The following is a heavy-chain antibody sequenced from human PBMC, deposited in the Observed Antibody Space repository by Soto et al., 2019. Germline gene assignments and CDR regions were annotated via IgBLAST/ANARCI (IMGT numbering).Heavy chain of an antibody. CDR2: IYYSGST. J-gene: IGHJ5*02. Sequence: SEPLSLPCTVSGGYISSRSYYWGWNRQPPGKGLEGIGSIYYSGSTYYNPSLKSRVTISVDTSKTQFSLKLSSVTAADTAVYYCARLIHGYYGSGSYGWFDPLGQGTLVTGSS. CDR3: ARLIHGYYGSGSYGWFDP. V-gene: IGHV4-39*01. CDR1: GGYISSRSYY. D-gene: IGHD3-10*01.